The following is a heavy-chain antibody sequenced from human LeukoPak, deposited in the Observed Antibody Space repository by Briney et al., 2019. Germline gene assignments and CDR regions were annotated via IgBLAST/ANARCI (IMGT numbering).Heavy chain of an antibody. CDR3: ARVGGCSGGSCYWSY. V-gene: IGHV4-59*01. CDR2: IYYSGST. CDR1: GGSISSYY. D-gene: IGHD2-15*01. Sequence: SETLSLTCTVSGGSISSYYWSWIRQPPGKGLEWIGYIYYSGSTNYNPSLKSRVTISVDTSKNQFSLKLSSVTAADTAVYYCARVGGCSGGSCYWSYWGQGTLVTVSS. J-gene: IGHJ4*02.